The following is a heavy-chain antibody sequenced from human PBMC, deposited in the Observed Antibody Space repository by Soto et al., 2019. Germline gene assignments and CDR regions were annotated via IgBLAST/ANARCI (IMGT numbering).Heavy chain of an antibody. D-gene: IGHD2-2*02. CDR1: GYSLTSYW. CDR2: IYLGDSNI. V-gene: IGHV5-51*01. J-gene: IGHJ5*01. Sequence: EPLKISCKGSGYSLTSYWIGWMRQTPGKGLEWMGMIYLGDSNIRYSPSFEGQVTISADKSITTAYLQWSSLKASDTAMYYCARPSYCSSTSCYTVDSWGQGTLVTVSS. CDR3: ARPSYCSSTSCYTVDS.